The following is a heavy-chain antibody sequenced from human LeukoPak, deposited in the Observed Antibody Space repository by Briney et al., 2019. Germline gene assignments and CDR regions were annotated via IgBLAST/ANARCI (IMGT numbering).Heavy chain of an antibody. CDR2: IKSDGRT. Sequence: GGSLRLSCAASGFTLSSCWMHWVRQAPGKGLVWVSRIKSDGRTNYADSVKGRFTISRDNAKNTVSLQMNSLRAEDTGVYYCARAPSEIGGYYPEYFRHWGQGTLVIVSS. CDR1: GFTLSSCW. D-gene: IGHD3-22*01. V-gene: IGHV3-74*01. J-gene: IGHJ1*01. CDR3: ARAPSEIGGYYPEYFRH.